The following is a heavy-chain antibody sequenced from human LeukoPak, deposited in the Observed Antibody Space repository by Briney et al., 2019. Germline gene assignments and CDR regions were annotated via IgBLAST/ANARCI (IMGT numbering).Heavy chain of an antibody. CDR1: GFTFSSYG. CDR3: APDHGGY. V-gene: IGHV3-33*01. Sequence: GGSLRLSCAASGFTFSSYGMHWVRQAPGKGLEWVAIIWYDGSNTYCADSVKGRFTISRDNSKNTLYLQMNSLRAEDTAVYYCAPDHGGYWGQGTLVTVSS. J-gene: IGHJ4*02. CDR2: IWYDGSNT. D-gene: IGHD3-16*01.